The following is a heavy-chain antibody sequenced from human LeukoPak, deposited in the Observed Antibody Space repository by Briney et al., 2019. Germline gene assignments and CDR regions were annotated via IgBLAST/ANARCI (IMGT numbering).Heavy chain of an antibody. V-gene: IGHV3-30*18. D-gene: IGHD4-17*01. CDR3: AKDDYGDYGHSFDY. CDR2: ISYDGSNK. Sequence: AGGSLRLSCAASGFTFSSYGMHWVRQAPGKGLEWVAVISYDGSNKYYADSVKGRFTISRDNSKNTLYLQMNSLRAEDTAVYYCAKDDYGDYGHSFDYWGQGTLVTVSS. J-gene: IGHJ4*02. CDR1: GFTFSSYG.